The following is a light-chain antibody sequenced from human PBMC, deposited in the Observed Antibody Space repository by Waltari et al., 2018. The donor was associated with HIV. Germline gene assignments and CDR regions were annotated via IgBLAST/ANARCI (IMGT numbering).Light chain of an antibody. CDR1: QGISSY. Sequence: IRMTQSPSSFSASTGDRVTITCRASQGISSYLAWYQQKPGKAPKLLIYAASTLQSGVPSRFSGSGSGTDFTLTISCLQSEDFATYYCQQYYSYFRTFGQGTKVEIK. CDR2: AAS. J-gene: IGKJ1*01. V-gene: IGKV1-8*01. CDR3: QQYYSYFRT.